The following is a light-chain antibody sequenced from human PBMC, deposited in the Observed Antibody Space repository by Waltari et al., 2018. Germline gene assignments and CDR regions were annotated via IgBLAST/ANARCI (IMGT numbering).Light chain of an antibody. CDR1: QSVSSSS. J-gene: IGKJ3*01. Sequence: EIVLTQSPGTLSLSPGERATLSCRASQSVSSSSLAWYQQKPGQAPRLLIYGASSRAIGIPDRFSGSGSGTDFTLTISRLEPEDFAVYYCQQYGSSPFTFGPGTKVDIK. CDR3: QQYGSSPFT. CDR2: GAS. V-gene: IGKV3-20*01.